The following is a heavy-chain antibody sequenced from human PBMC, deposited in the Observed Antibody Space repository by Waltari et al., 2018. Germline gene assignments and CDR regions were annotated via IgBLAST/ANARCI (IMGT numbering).Heavy chain of an antibody. V-gene: IGHV2-5*01. CDR2: IYWNDDK. D-gene: IGHD3-22*01. CDR1: GFSLSTRGVG. J-gene: IGHJ4*02. CDR3: AHIGSALLGYYDSSGYPFAD. Sequence: QITLKESGPTLVKPTQTLTLTCTFSGFSLSTRGVGVGWIRQPPGKALELLALIYWNDDKRYRPSLKSRLIITKDTTKTQVVRTMTNMDPVDTATYYCAHIGSALLGYYDSSGYPFADWGQGTLVTVSS.